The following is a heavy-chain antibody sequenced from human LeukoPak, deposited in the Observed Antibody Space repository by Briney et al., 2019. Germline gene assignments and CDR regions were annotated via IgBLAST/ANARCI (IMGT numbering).Heavy chain of an antibody. J-gene: IGHJ4*02. CDR2: IRSDESNK. Sequence: GGSLRLSCAASGFTFSNYGMHWVRQAPGKGLEWVAFIRSDESNKYYADSVKGRFTISRDNSKNTLYLQMNSLRAEDTAVYYCATPTPEYSSGWYRVYWGQGTLVTVSS. D-gene: IGHD6-19*01. CDR3: ATPTPEYSSGWYRVY. CDR1: GFTFSNYG. V-gene: IGHV3-30*02.